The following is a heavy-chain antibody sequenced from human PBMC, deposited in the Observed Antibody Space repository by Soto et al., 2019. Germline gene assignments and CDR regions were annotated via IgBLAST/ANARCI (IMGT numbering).Heavy chain of an antibody. V-gene: IGHV3-30-3*01. D-gene: IGHD1-1*01. CDR1: GFTFDTYG. J-gene: IGHJ6*02. Sequence: QVHLVESGGGVAQPGRSLRLSCVASGFTFDTYGIHWVRQAPGKGLQWVALISYKGSNTYYADSVRGRFTISRDNSKNTLYLQINALRPEDTGVYYCARVTPGNNLYYFSGLDVWGQGTSVTVSS. CDR2: ISYKGSNT. CDR3: ARVTPGNNLYYFSGLDV.